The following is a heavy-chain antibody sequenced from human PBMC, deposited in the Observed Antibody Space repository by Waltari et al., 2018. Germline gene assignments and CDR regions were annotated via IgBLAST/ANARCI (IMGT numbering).Heavy chain of an antibody. CDR3: ARPGRSDCSSTSCPPHY. D-gene: IGHD2-2*01. V-gene: IGHV1-69*13. Sequence: QVQLVQSGAEVKKPGSSVKVSCKASGGTFSSYAISWLRQAPGQGLEGMGGIIPNLGKANDAQKFQGRVTITADESTSTAYMELSSLRSEDTAVYYCARPGRSDCSSTSCPPHYWGQGTLVTVSS. CDR2: IIPNLGKA. J-gene: IGHJ4*02. CDR1: GGTFSSYA.